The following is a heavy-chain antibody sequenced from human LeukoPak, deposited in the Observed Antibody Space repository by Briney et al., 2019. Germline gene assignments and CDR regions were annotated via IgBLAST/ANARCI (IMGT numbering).Heavy chain of an antibody. J-gene: IGHJ4*02. CDR2: IYTTGSA. Sequence: SETLALTCTVSGDSIRSYYWSWFRQPAGKGLEWIGRIYTTGSANYNPSLKSRVTISVDTSKNQFSLKLSSVTAADTAVYHCARGFSSSSWYRGYFDYWGQGTLVTVSS. D-gene: IGHD6-13*01. CDR3: ARGFSSSSWYRGYFDY. V-gene: IGHV4-4*07. CDR1: GDSIRSYY.